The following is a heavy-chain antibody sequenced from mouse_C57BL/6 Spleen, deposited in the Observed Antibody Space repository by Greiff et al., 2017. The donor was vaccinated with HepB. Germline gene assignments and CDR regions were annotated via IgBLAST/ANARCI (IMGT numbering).Heavy chain of an antibody. D-gene: IGHD2-4*01. CDR3: ARERDDDVGWFAY. V-gene: IGHV5-4*01. CDR1: GFTFSSYA. J-gene: IGHJ3*01. Sequence: VQLKESGGGLVKPGGSLKLSCAASGFTFSSYAMSWVRQTPEKRLEWVATISDGGSYTYYPDNVKGRFTISRDNAKNNLYLQMSHLKSEDTAMYYCARERDDDVGWFAYWGQGTLVTVSA. CDR2: ISDGGSYT.